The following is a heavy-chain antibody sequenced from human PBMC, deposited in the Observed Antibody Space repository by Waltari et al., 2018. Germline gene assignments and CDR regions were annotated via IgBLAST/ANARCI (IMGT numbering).Heavy chain of an antibody. J-gene: IGHJ4*02. CDR1: GDSVSGNYW. CDR2: VHHSGNT. D-gene: IGHD2-2*01. V-gene: IGHV4-4*02. Sequence: QVQLQASGQGLVKPSGTLSLTCAVSGDSVSGNYWWSWVRQSPEKGLEWIGQVHHSGNTPSNPSIQSRVRRSLDSPKNHFSLTLKSVTAADTAVYYCAGDRAIGLFFDYWGRGTLVTVSS. CDR3: AGDRAIGLFFDY.